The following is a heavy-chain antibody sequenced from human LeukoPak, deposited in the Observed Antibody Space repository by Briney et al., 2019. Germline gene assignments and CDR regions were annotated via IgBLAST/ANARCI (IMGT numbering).Heavy chain of an antibody. V-gene: IGHV4-59*12. CDR1: GGSISSFH. J-gene: IGHJ4*02. CDR3: AREGGPYRPLDY. Sequence: PSDTLSLTCTVSGGSISSFHWSWIRQPPGKGLEHIGNIYDSGSTNYNPSLKSRVTMSVDTSKNQFSLKLSSVTAADTAVYYCAREGGPYRPLDYSGQGTLVTVAS. CDR2: IYDSGST.